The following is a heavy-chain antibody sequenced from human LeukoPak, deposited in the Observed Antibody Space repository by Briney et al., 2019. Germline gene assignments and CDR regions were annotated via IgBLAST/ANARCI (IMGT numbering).Heavy chain of an antibody. Sequence: SETLSLTCAVYGGSFSGYYWSWIRQPPGKGLEWIGEINHSGSTNYNPSLKSRVTISVDTSKNQFSLKLSSVTAADTAVYYCARVCQDIVAVVAAERAGMDVWGQGTTVTVSS. V-gene: IGHV4-34*01. CDR3: ARVCQDIVAVVAAERAGMDV. J-gene: IGHJ6*02. CDR2: INHSGST. D-gene: IGHD2-15*01. CDR1: GGSFSGYY.